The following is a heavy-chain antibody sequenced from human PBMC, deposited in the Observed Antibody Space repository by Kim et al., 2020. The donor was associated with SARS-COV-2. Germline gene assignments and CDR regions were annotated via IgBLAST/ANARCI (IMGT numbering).Heavy chain of an antibody. J-gene: IGHJ3*01. CDR1: GLTFSNFA. CDR2: IGRGI. Sequence: GGSLRLSCVASGLTFSNFAMSWVRQAPGRGLDWVSAIGRGISYADSVKGRFTISRDNSKNTLYLQMNSLRAEDTAVYYCATCNYVNDWGQGTMVTVSS. D-gene: IGHD3-16*01. CDR3: ATCNYVND. V-gene: IGHV3-23*01.